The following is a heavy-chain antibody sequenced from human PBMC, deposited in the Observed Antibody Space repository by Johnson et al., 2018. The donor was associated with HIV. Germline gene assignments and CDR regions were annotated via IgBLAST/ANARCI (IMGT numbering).Heavy chain of an antibody. CDR3: ARIRPANWGVNDAFDI. CDR1: GFTFDDYG. Sequence: VQLVESGGGVVRPGGSLRLSCAASGFTFDDYGMSWVRLAPGKGLEWVSVINWNGVNKHYAASVKGRFTISRDNSKNSRYLQMNSLRAGDAAVYYCARIRPANWGVNDAFDIWGQGTMVTVSS. D-gene: IGHD7-27*01. CDR2: INWNGVNK. V-gene: IGHV3-20*04. J-gene: IGHJ3*02.